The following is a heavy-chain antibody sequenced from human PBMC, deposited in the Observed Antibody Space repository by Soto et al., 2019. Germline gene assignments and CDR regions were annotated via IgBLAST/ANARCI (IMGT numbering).Heavy chain of an antibody. Sequence: PSETLSLTCAVYGGSFSGYYWSFIRQPPGEGLEWIGEINRSGSTKYNPSLKSRVTISVDTSKNQFSLRLTSVTAADTAVYYCARLPDSGSYFAYWGQGSLVTV. D-gene: IGHD1-26*01. V-gene: IGHV4-34*01. CDR2: INRSGST. J-gene: IGHJ4*02. CDR1: GGSFSGYY. CDR3: ARLPDSGSYFAY.